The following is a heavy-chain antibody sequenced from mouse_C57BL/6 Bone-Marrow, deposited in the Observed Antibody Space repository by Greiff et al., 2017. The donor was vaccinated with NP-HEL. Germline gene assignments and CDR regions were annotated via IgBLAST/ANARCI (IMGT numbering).Heavy chain of an antibody. J-gene: IGHJ3*01. D-gene: IGHD3-2*02. CDR3: ARGTPGPWFAD. CDR1: GYTFTDYY. V-gene: IGHV1-76*01. Sequence: QVQLQQSGAELVRPGASVKLSCKASGYTFTDYYINWVKQRPGQGLEWIARIYPGSGNTYYNEKFKGKATLTAEKSSSTAYMQLSSLTSEDSAVYFCARGTPGPWFADWGQGTLVTVSA. CDR2: IYPGSGNT.